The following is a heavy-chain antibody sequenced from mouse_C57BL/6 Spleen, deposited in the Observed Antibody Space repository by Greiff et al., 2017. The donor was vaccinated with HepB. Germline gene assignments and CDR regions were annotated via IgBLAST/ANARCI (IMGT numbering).Heavy chain of an antibody. CDR3: GRLVTGTLWYFDV. V-gene: IGHV1-69*01. Sequence: QVQLQQPGAELVMPGASVKLSCKASGYTFTSYWMHWVKQRPGQGLEWIGEIDPSDSYTNYNQKFKGKSTLTVDKSSSTAYMQLSSLTSEDSAVYYCGRLVTGTLWYFDVWGTGTTVTVAS. CDR1: GYTFTSYW. D-gene: IGHD4-1*01. CDR2: IDPSDSYT. J-gene: IGHJ1*03.